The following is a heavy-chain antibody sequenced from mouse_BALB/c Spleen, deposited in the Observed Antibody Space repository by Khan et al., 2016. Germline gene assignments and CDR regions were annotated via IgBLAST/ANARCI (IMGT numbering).Heavy chain of an antibody. CDR2: IDPYDGST. D-gene: IGHD1-2*01. Sequence: VQLQQSGPELEKPGASVKISCKASGYSFTGYNMNWVKQSNGKSLEWIGNIDPYDGSTGYHQKFKGTEKGKEDKADRTAYMQLKSLTSEDSAVYYWAGLRYPPYVDSFGQAPPLTFSS. CDR1: GYSFTGYN. J-gene: IGHJ2*01. V-gene: IGHV1-39*01. CDR3: AGLRYPPYVDS.